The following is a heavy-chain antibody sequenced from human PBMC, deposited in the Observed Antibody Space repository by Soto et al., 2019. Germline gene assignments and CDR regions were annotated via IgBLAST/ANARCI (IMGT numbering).Heavy chain of an antibody. CDR1: GFMFSSYV. CDR3: EKYICGPSSCSNDY. J-gene: IGHJ4*02. Sequence: EVQLLESGGGLVQPGGSLRLSCAASGFMFSSYVMNWVRQAPGKGLEWVSSITDNGGSTYYADSVKGRFTISRDNSKNTLYLQMNSLRADDTAVYYLEKYICGPSSCSNDYWGQGTLVTVSP. V-gene: IGHV3-23*01. CDR2: ITDNGGST. D-gene: IGHD2-15*01.